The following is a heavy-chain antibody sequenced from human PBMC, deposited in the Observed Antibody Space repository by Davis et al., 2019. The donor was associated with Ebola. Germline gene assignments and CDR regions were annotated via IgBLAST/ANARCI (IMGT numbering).Heavy chain of an antibody. CDR2: ISSRSLSI. CDR1: AFTYSTYI. V-gene: IGHV3-48*02. D-gene: IGHD3-22*01. J-gene: IGHJ3*02. Sequence: GSLRLTCAASAFTYSTYIMHWVRQAPGNGLEWVSYISSRSLSIYYADSVKSRFTICSDNAKKSLYLQMNSLRDEDTAVYYCERDHYDSSGYGFDIWGQGTMVTVSS. CDR3: ERDHYDSSGYGFDI.